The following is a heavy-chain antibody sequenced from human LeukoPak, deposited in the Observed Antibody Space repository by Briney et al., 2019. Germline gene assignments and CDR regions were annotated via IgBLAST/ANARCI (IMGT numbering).Heavy chain of an antibody. CDR1: GYSISSGYY. V-gene: IGHV4-38-2*02. CDR2: IYHSGST. Sequence: KSSETLSLTCTVSGYSISSGYYWGWIRQPPGKGLEWIGSIYHSGSTYYNPSLKSRATISVDTSKNQFSLKLTSVTAADTAVYYCARQNCTLTSCYDYYHYHMDVWGKGTAVTISS. CDR3: ARQNCTLTSCYDYYHYHMDV. D-gene: IGHD2-2*01. J-gene: IGHJ6*03.